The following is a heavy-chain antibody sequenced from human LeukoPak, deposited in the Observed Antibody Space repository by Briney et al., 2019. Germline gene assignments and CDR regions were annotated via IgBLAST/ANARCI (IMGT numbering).Heavy chain of an antibody. CDR3: ARPNNYAFDY. Sequence: GGSLRLSCAACGFTFSASWMSWVRQDPGTGLECVAKINQDGTDKYYVHSVKGRFTISRDNAQNSLYLQMNSLRAEDTAVYYCARPNNYAFDYWGQGTLATVSS. CDR1: GFTFSASW. J-gene: IGHJ4*02. D-gene: IGHD1-20*01. CDR2: INQDGTDK. V-gene: IGHV3-7*04.